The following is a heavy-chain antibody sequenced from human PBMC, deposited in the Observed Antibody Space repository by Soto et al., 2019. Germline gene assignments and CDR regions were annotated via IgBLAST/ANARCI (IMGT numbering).Heavy chain of an antibody. D-gene: IGHD1-26*01. J-gene: IGHJ4*02. CDR3: ARGVGSSPPRY. Sequence: QVQLQESGPGQVKPSETLSLKCTISGGSISVYYWSWIRQPPGQALEWIGYIYDSGSPYYNPSLRSRVIISADTSKKQISLELTSATAADTAVYYCARGVGSSPPRYWGRGTLVTVSS. CDR1: GGSISVYY. CDR2: IYDSGSP. V-gene: IGHV4-59*01.